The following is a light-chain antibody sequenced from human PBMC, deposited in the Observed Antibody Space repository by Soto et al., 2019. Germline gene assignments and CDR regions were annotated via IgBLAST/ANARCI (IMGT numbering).Light chain of an antibody. J-gene: IGKJ4*01. CDR3: QQVKTYPRT. Sequence: IQLTQSPSSLSASVGDRVTITCRASQDIAIYLAWYQQKPGEAPKLLIYAASTLYGGVPSRFSGSGSGTDFALTITSLQAEDFATYYCQQVKTYPRTFGGGTKVDIK. CDR1: QDIAIY. V-gene: IGKV1-9*01. CDR2: AAS.